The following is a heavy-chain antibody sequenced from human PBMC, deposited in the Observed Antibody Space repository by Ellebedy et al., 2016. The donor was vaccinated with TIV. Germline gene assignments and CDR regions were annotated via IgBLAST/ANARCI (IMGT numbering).Heavy chain of an antibody. V-gene: IGHV1-8*03. CDR3: ARGVSGWYWWLDY. J-gene: IGHJ4*02. Sequence: AASVKVSCKASGYTFPSYDINWVRQATGQGLEWMGWMNPNSGNTGYAQKFQGRVTITRNTSISTAYMELSSLRSEDTAVYYCARGVSGWYWWLDYWGQGTLVTVSS. CDR1: GYTFPSYD. D-gene: IGHD6-19*01. CDR2: MNPNSGNT.